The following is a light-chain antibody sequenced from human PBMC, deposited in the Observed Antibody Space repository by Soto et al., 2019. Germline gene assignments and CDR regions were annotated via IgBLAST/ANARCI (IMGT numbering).Light chain of an antibody. V-gene: IGKV1-5*01. CDR3: QHDNSYPGT. CDR1: QTINNW. Sequence: DIQMTQSPSTLSASIGDRVTITCRASQTINNWLACYQQKPGKAPNLLIYHASNLETGVPSRFIGSAFGPEFTLAISSLPPDDFATYYCQHDNSYPGTFSQGTKVEIK. J-gene: IGKJ1*01. CDR2: HAS.